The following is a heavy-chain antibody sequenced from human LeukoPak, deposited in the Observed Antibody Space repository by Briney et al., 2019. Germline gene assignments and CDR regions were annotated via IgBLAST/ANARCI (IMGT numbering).Heavy chain of an antibody. D-gene: IGHD3-10*01. J-gene: IGHJ6*03. Sequence: SETLSLTCTVSGYSISSGYYWGWIRQPPGKGLEWIGSIYHSGSTNYNPSLKSRVTISVDTSKNQFSLKLSSVTAADTAVYYCARESALWFGELNYYYYYMDVWGKGTTVTVSS. CDR1: GYSISSGYY. CDR3: ARESALWFGELNYYYYYMDV. CDR2: IYHSGST. V-gene: IGHV4-38-2*02.